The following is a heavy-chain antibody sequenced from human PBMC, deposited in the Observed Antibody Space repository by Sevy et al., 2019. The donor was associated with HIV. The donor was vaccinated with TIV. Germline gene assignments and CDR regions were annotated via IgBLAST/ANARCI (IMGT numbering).Heavy chain of an antibody. CDR1: GGSISSYY. J-gene: IGHJ1*01. CDR2: IYTSGST. D-gene: IGHD3-22*01. Sequence: SDTLSLTCTVSGGSISSYYWSWIRQPAGKGLEWIGRIYTSGSTNYNPSLKSRVTMSVDTSKNQFSLKLSSVTAADTAVYYCARGPHYYDSSGYYFEYFQHWGQGTLVTVSS. CDR3: ARGPHYYDSSGYYFEYFQH. V-gene: IGHV4-4*07.